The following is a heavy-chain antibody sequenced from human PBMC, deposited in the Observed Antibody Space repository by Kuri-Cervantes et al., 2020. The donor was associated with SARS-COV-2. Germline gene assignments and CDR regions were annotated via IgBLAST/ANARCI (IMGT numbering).Heavy chain of an antibody. CDR2: IYYSGST. V-gene: IGHV4-59*12. D-gene: IGHD3-22*01. J-gene: IGHJ6*03. Sequence: ESLKISCTVSGGSISSYYWSWIRQPPGQGLEWLGYIYYSGSTKYNPSLESRVTISLDTSRNQFSLKLSSVTAADSAVYYCARSGYYSRGVTYYYMDVWDKGTTVTASS. CDR1: GGSISSYY. CDR3: ARSGYYSRGVTYYYMDV.